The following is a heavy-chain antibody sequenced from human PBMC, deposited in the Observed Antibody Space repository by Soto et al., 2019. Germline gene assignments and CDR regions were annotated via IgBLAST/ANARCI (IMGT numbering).Heavy chain of an antibody. J-gene: IGHJ3*02. CDR2: INSDGSSS. Sequence: EVQLVESGGGLVQPGGSLRLPCAASGFTFSSYWMHWVRQAPGKGLVWVSRINSDGSSSTYADSVKGRFTISRDNAKNTLYLQMNSLRVEDTAVYHCAKADYRARGAFDIWGQGTMVTVPS. D-gene: IGHD4-4*01. V-gene: IGHV3-74*01. CDR1: GFTFSSYW. CDR3: AKADYRARGAFDI.